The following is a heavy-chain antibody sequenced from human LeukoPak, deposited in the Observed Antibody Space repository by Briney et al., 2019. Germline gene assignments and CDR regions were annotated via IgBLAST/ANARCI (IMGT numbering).Heavy chain of an antibody. D-gene: IGHD6-19*01. Sequence: GGALRLSCAASGFTFSSYRMNWVRQAPGKGREWVSSISSSSSYIYYADSVKGRFTISRDNAKNSLYLQMNSLRAEDTAAYYSARAARSSGWYRYWGHGTLVTVSS. CDR1: GFTFSSYR. CDR3: ARAARSSGWYRY. CDR2: ISSSSSYI. V-gene: IGHV3-21*01. J-gene: IGHJ4*01.